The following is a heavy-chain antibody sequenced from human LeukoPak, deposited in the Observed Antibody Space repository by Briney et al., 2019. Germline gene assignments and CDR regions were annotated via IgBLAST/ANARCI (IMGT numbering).Heavy chain of an antibody. CDR1: GFTFSSYW. D-gene: IGHD3-10*01. CDR2: IKQDGSEK. V-gene: IGHV3-7*01. Sequence: GGSLRLSCAASGFTFSSYWMSWVRQAPGKGLEWVANIKQDGSEKYYVDSVKGRFTISRDNAKNSLYLQMNSLRAEDTAVYYCARKARYYGSGSPNWFDPWGQGTLVTVSS. J-gene: IGHJ5*02. CDR3: ARKARYYGSGSPNWFDP.